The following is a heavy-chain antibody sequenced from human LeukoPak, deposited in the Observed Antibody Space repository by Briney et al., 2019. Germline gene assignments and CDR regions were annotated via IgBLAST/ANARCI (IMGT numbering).Heavy chain of an antibody. V-gene: IGHV1-69*06. CDR2: IISIFGTA. Sequence: GASVKVSCKASGGTFSSYAISWVRQAPGQGLEWMGGIISIFGTANYAQKFQGRVTITADKSTSTAYMELSSLRSEDTAVYYCATSFAGYSPDAFDIWGQGTMVTVSS. D-gene: IGHD6-13*01. CDR1: GGTFSSYA. J-gene: IGHJ3*02. CDR3: ATSFAGYSPDAFDI.